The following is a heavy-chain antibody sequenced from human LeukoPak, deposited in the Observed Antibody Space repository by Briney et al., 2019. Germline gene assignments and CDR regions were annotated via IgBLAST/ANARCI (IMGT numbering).Heavy chain of an antibody. V-gene: IGHV1-46*01. Sequence: ASVKVSCKASGYTFTSYYVHWVRQAPGQGLEWMGIINPSGGSTSYAQKFQGRVTMTRDTSTSTVYMELSSLRSEDTAVYYCARVSSQGLDRGDAFDIWGQGTMVTVSS. CDR1: GYTFTSYY. J-gene: IGHJ3*02. CDR2: INPSGGST. CDR3: ARVSSQGLDRGDAFDI.